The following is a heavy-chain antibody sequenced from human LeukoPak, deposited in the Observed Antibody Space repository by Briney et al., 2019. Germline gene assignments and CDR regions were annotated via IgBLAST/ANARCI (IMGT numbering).Heavy chain of an antibody. V-gene: IGHV4-39*01. J-gene: IGHJ4*02. CDR2: IYYSGST. CDR3: ARQASIVVVTAPGFDY. D-gene: IGHD2-21*02. CDR1: GGSISSSSYY. Sequence: SETLSLTCTVSGGSISSSSYYWGWIRQPPGKGLEWIGSIYYSGSTYYNPSLKSRVTISLDTSKNQFSLKLSSVTAADTAVYYCARQASIVVVTAPGFDYWGQGTLVTVSS.